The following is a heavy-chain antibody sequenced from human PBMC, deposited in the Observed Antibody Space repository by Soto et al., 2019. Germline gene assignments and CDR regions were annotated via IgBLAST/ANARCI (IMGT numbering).Heavy chain of an antibody. V-gene: IGHV4-34*01. D-gene: IGHD6-19*01. CDR3: ARLGWLVRGYFDY. J-gene: IGHJ4*02. Sequence: LSLTCAVYGGSFSGYYWSWIRQPPGKGLEWIGEINHSGSTNYNPSLKSRVTISVDTSKNQFSLKLSSVTAADTAVYYCARLGWLVRGYFDYWGQGTLVTVSS. CDR2: INHSGST. CDR1: GGSFSGYY.